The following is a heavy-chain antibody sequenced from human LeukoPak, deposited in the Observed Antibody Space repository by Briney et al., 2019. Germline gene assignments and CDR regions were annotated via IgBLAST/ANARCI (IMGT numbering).Heavy chain of an antibody. Sequence: TGGSLRLSCAASGFTFDDYAMHWVRHAPGKGLEWVSGISWNSGSIGYADSVKGRFTISRDNAKNSLYLQMNSLRAEDTALYYCVRGYSYGYRFDYWGQGTLVTVSS. CDR2: ISWNSGSI. CDR3: VRGYSYGYRFDY. CDR1: GFTFDDYA. V-gene: IGHV3-9*01. J-gene: IGHJ4*02. D-gene: IGHD5-18*01.